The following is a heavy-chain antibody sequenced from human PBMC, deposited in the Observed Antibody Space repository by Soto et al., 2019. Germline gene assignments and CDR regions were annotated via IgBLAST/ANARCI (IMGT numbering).Heavy chain of an antibody. CDR2: IRIKAYGGTT. CDR1: GFTFGDYA. D-gene: IGHD3-10*01. J-gene: IGHJ1*01. CDR3: TTASSVTSPEYFQH. Sequence: GGSLSLSCTASGFTFGDYAMSWVRQAPGKGLEWVGFIRIKAYGGTTEYAASVKGRFTISRDDSKSIAYLQMNSLKTEDTAVYYCTTASSVTSPEYFQHWGQGTLVTVSS. V-gene: IGHV3-49*04.